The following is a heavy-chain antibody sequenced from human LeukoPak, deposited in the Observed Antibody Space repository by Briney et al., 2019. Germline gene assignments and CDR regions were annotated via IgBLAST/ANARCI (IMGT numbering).Heavy chain of an antibody. V-gene: IGHV4-59*01. D-gene: IGHD2-2*01. CDR1: GGSIDSYY. J-gene: IGHJ4*02. CDR3: ARVYQSAEYYFDY. Sequence: PSETLSLTCTVSGGSIDSYYWSWIRQPAGKGLEWIGYIYYTGSTEYHPSLKSRVTISLDTSKNQFSLKLTSVTAADTAVYYCARVYQSAEYYFDYWGQGNLVSVFS. CDR2: IYYTGST.